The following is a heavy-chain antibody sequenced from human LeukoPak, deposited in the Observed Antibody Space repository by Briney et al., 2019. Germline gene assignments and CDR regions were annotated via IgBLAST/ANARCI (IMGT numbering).Heavy chain of an antibody. Sequence: GGSLRLSCTASGFTFSSYWMSWVRQAPGKGLEWVANIKRDGSEKYYVDSVKGRFTISRDNAKNSLYLQMNSLRTEDTAVYYCARGRGSWYGVYFDYWGQGTLVTVSS. CDR3: ARGRGSWYGVYFDY. CDR2: IKRDGSEK. D-gene: IGHD6-13*01. V-gene: IGHV3-7*01. CDR1: GFTFSSYW. J-gene: IGHJ4*02.